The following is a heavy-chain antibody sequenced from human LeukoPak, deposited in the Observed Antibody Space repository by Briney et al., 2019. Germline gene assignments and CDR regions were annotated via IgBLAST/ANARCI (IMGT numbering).Heavy chain of an antibody. CDR3: ARGLPRYYYYYGMDV. CDR1: GYTFTGHY. V-gene: IGHV1-2*02. J-gene: IGHJ6*02. Sequence: ASVKVSCKASGYTFTGHYMHWVRQAPGQGLEWMGWINPNSGGTNYAQKFQGRVTMTRDTSISTAYMELSRLRSDDTAVYYCARGLPRYYYYYGMDVWGQGTTVTVSS. CDR2: INPNSGGT.